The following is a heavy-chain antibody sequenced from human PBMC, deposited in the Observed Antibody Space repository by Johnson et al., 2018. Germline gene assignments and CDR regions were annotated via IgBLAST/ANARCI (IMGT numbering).Heavy chain of an antibody. CDR1: GFTFGDYA. V-gene: IGHV3-49*03. J-gene: IGHJ3*02. Sequence: VQLVESGGGLVQPGRSLRLSCTASGFTFGDYAMSWFRQAPGKGLEWVGFIRSKAYGGTTEYAASVKVRFTISRDDSKSIAYLQMNSLKTEDSAVYYCTRYTAMTSGDFFDIWGQGTMVAVSS. CDR2: IRSKAYGGTT. CDR3: TRYTAMTSGDFFDI. D-gene: IGHD5-18*01.